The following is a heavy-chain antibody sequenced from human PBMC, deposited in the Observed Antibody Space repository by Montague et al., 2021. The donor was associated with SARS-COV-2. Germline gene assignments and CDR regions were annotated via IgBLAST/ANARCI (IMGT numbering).Heavy chain of an antibody. CDR2: IYHSGSI. V-gene: IGHV4-4*02. J-gene: IGHJ4*02. Sequence: SETLSLTYAVSGGSISNSQWWSWVRHPPGKGLEWIGEIYHSGSIYYNPSLKSRVTISVDKSKNQFSLKLNSVTAADTAVYYCASRGAGWFGSNPERFDYWGQGTLVTVSS. CDR1: GGSISNSQW. D-gene: IGHD3-10*01. CDR3: ASRGAGWFGSNPERFDY.